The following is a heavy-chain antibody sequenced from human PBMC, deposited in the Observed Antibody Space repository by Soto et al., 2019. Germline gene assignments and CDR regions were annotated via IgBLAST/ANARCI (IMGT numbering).Heavy chain of an antibody. CDR1: GFTFSSYW. J-gene: IGHJ6*02. Sequence: PGGSLRLSCAASGFTFSSYWMSWVRQAPGKGLEWVANIKQDGGEKYDVDSVKGRFTISRDNAKNSLYLQMNSLRAEDTAMYYCAREIGYCSYGTCYHYGLDVWGQGTTVTVSS. V-gene: IGHV3-7*01. CDR2: IKQDGGEK. CDR3: AREIGYCSYGTCYHYGLDV. D-gene: IGHD2-15*01.